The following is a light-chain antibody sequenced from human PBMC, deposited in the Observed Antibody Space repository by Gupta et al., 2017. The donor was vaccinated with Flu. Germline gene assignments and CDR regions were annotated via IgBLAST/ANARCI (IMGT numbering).Light chain of an antibody. CDR1: QSISSN. CDR2: DAS. Sequence: EIVMTQSPATLSVSPGERATLSCRASQSISSNLAWFQQKPGQAPRLLIYDASTRASGIPARFSGSGSGTEFTLTISSLQYEDFAIYHCQQYNYWQTFGQGTKVEIK. V-gene: IGKV3-15*01. J-gene: IGKJ1*01. CDR3: QQYNYWQT.